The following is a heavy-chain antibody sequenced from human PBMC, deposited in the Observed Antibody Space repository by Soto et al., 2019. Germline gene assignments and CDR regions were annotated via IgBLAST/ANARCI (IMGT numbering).Heavy chain of an antibody. CDR3: ARLEGWTGPDQ. J-gene: IGHJ5*02. CDR1: GASIGSGGW. CDR2: IFHDGNT. V-gene: IGHV4-4*02. Sequence: PSETLSLTCAVSGASIGSGGWWSWVRQPPGKGLEWIAEIFHDGNTNYSPSLKSRVAISVDKSQNQFSLNVYSVTAADTAVYYCARLEGWTGPDQWGQGTLVTVSS. D-gene: IGHD2-8*02.